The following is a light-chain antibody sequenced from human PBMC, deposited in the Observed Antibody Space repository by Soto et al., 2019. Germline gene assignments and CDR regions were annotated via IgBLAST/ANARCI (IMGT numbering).Light chain of an antibody. J-gene: IGKJ1*01. CDR1: QSVSSN. CDR2: GAS. CDR3: QHYNNWPQ. V-gene: IGKV3-15*01. Sequence: IVMTQSPSTLSVSPGERATLSCRASQSVSSNLAWYQQKPGQAPRLLIYGASTRATGIPARFSGSGSGTEFTLTISSLQSEDFAVYYCQHYNNWPQFGQGTKVDIK.